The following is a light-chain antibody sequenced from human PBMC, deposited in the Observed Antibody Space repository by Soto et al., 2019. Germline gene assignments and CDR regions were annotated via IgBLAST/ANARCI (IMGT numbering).Light chain of an antibody. CDR3: QQYEDLPRT. Sequence: EIVMTQSPATLAVSPGDTATLSCRASQSLGGNLAWYQQKPGQAPRLLIFRASSRAKGVPARFSASGSGTEFTLTISSLQHEDIATYYCQQYEDLPRTFGQGTKVDIK. CDR2: RAS. CDR1: QSLGGN. J-gene: IGKJ1*01. V-gene: IGKV3-15*01.